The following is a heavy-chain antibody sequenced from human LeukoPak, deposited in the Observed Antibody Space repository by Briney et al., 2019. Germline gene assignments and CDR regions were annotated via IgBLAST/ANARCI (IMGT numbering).Heavy chain of an antibody. D-gene: IGHD7-27*01. CDR2: INCDSGGT. CDR1: GYIFNGYY. V-gene: IGHV1-2*06. CDR3: ARGYRTGDMTIFAY. Sequence: ASVKVSCKTSGYIFNGYYIQWVRHAPGQGLEWMGPINCDSGGTDYSHRFQGRVTMTRDRSITTVYMELSKLSFDDTAVYYCARGYRTGDMTIFAYWGQGTLVTVSS. J-gene: IGHJ4*02.